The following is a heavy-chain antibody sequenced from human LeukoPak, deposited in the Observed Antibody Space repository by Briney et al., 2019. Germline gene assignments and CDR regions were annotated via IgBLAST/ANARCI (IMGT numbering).Heavy chain of an antibody. CDR3: AKGIFKANGFDP. CDR2: IKQDGSEK. CDR1: GFTFSSYW. J-gene: IGHJ5*02. V-gene: IGHV3-7*03. Sequence: GGSLRLSCAASGFTFSSYWMSWVRQAPGKGLEWVANIKQDGSEKYYVDSVKGRFTISRDNAKNSLYLQMNSLRAEDMAVYYRAKGIFKANGFDPWGQGTLVTVSS. D-gene: IGHD3-3*01.